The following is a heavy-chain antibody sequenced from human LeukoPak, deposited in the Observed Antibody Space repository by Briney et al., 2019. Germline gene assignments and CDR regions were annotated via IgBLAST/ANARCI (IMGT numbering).Heavy chain of an antibody. J-gene: IGHJ3*02. CDR1: GGSISSGSYY. D-gene: IGHD2-2*01. Sequence: SQTLSLTCTVSGGSISSGSYYWSWIRQPAGKGLEWIGRIYTSGSINYNPSLKSLVTISVDTSKNQFSLKLSSVTAADTAVYYCARDGGGDIVVVPAAPYAFDIWGQGTMVTVSS. CDR2: IYTSGSI. CDR3: ARDGGGDIVVVPAAPYAFDI. V-gene: IGHV4-61*02.